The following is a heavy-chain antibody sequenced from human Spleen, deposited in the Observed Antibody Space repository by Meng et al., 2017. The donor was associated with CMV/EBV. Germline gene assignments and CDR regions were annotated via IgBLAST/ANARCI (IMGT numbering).Heavy chain of an antibody. D-gene: IGHD1-7*01. CDR3: ARKTLTGTMRGWFAS. J-gene: IGHJ5*01. CDR2: MYYSGST. Sequence: SETLSLTCTVSGGSISSYYWSWIRQPPGKGLEWIGYMYYSGSTNYNPSLKSRLTISVDTSKNQFSLKLTSVTSADTAVYYCARKTLTGTMRGWFASWGQGVLVTVSS. CDR1: GGSISSYY. V-gene: IGHV4-59*01.